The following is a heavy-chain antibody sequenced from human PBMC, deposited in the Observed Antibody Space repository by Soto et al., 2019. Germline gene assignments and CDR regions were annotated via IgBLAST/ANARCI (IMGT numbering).Heavy chain of an antibody. CDR1: GGTFSSYA. CDR2: IIPIFGTA. D-gene: IGHD3-22*01. CDR3: AIRPTPYYYDSSGYSRGPFDY. Sequence: SVNVSCKASGGTFSSYAISWVRQAPGQGLEWMGGIIPIFGTANYAQKFQGRVTITADESTSTAYMELSSLRSEDTAVYYCAIRPTPYYYDSSGYSRGPFDYWGQGTLVTVSS. J-gene: IGHJ4*02. V-gene: IGHV1-69*13.